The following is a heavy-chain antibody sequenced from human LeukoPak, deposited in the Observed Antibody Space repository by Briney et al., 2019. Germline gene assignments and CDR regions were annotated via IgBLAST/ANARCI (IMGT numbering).Heavy chain of an antibody. J-gene: IGHJ4*02. Sequence: GGSLRLSCAASGFNFSKYAMSWGRQAPGKGLEWVSAISPSDGNTFYADSVKGRFTISRDNSKNTLSLQMNSLRAEDTALYYCAKDSSVPYGITEWGQGTLVTVSS. CDR2: ISPSDGNT. CDR1: GFNFSKYA. D-gene: IGHD4-17*01. V-gene: IGHV3-23*01. CDR3: AKDSSVPYGITE.